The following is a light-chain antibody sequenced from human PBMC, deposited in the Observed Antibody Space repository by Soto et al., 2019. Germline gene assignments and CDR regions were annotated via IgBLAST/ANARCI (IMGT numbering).Light chain of an antibody. CDR2: AAS. CDR1: QSVSSSY. V-gene: IGKV3-20*01. CDR3: QQYGNSPWT. J-gene: IGKJ1*01. Sequence: ENVLTQSPGTLSLSPGERATLSCRASQSVSSSYLAWYQQKPGQAPRLLLYAASSRATGIPDRFSGSGSGTDFTLTISRLESEDFEVYYCQQYGNSPWTFGQGTKVEIK.